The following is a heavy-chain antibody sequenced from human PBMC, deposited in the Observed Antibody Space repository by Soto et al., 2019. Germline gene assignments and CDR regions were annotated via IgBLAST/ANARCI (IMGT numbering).Heavy chain of an antibody. J-gene: IGHJ5*02. CDR2: MNPNSGNI. V-gene: IGHV1-8*01. D-gene: IGHD3-9*01. Sequence: GASVKVSCKASGYTFTSYDINWVRQATGQGLEWMGWMNPNSGNIGYAQKFQGRVTMTRNTSISTAYMELSSLRSEDTALYYCARGNYDILTGTNWFDPWGQGTLVTVSS. CDR3: ARGNYDILTGTNWFDP. CDR1: GYTFTSYD.